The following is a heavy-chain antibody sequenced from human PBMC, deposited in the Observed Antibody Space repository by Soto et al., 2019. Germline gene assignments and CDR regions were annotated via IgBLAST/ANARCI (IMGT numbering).Heavy chain of an antibody. D-gene: IGHD2-21*02. Sequence: PVGSLRLSCAASGFSFSTYAMHWVRQPPGKGLEWVAVVSYDGANKYYADSVKGRFTISRDNSKNTLYLQMNSLRAEDTAVYYCVRGPNCGGDCYHIDYWGQGTLVTVS. CDR3: VRGPNCGGDCYHIDY. V-gene: IGHV3-30-3*01. CDR1: GFSFSTYA. J-gene: IGHJ4*02. CDR2: VSYDGANK.